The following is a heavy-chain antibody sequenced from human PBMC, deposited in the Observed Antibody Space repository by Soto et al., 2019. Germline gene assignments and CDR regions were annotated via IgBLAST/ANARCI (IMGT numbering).Heavy chain of an antibody. CDR3: GREGDGLAV. CDR2: IIPILGIA. Sequence: QVQLVQSGAEVKKPGSSVKVSCKASGGTFSSYTISWVRQAPGQGLEWMGRIIPILGIANYAQKFQGRVTIPGEKSTSTAYMERSSRGSEETAVYYCGREGDGLAVWGQGTTVPVSS. V-gene: IGHV1-69*08. CDR1: GGTFSSYT. J-gene: IGHJ6*02. D-gene: IGHD3-16*01.